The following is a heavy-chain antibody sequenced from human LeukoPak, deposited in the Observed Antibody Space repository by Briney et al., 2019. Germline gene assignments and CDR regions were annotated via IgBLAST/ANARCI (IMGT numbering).Heavy chain of an antibody. CDR1: GFNISDFW. CDR2: IKEDGSEK. D-gene: IGHD1-1*01. CDR3: ARGVPTGIDYFDS. J-gene: IGHJ4*02. V-gene: IGHV3-7*01. Sequence: PGGSLRLSCAASGFNISDFWMTWVRQAPGKGLEWVANIKEDGSEKYYVDSVKGRFTISRDNAKNSLYLQMNSLRAEDTAVYYCARGVPTGIDYFDSWGQGTLVTVSS.